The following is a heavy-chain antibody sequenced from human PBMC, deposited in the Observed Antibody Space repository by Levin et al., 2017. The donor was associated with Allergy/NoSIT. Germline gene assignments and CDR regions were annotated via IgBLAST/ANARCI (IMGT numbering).Heavy chain of an antibody. V-gene: IGHV4-31*03. CDR2: IYYSGST. CDR3: AREDGSTFDF. D-gene: IGHD2-2*03. J-gene: IGHJ4*02. CDR1: GGSISGGGYH. Sequence: TSQTLSLTCTVSGGSISGGGYHWTWIRQHPEKGLEWIGYIYYSGSTFYNPSLKSRLMISVDTAKNQFSLNVSSVTAADTAVYYCAREDGSTFDFWGQGALVTVAS.